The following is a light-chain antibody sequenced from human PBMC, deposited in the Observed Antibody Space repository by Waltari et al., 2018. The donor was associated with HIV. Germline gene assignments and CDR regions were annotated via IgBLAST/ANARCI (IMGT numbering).Light chain of an antibody. CDR1: HISIKS. CDR2: FNS. J-gene: IGLJ3*02. Sequence: SHLRTQPPSVSVAPGAAATTSCGGWHISIKSVHGYRQRPGQAPVLVIRFNSDRPSGIPDRFSGSTSGNTATLTISRVEVGDEADYYCQVWDSTNHHVVFGGGTELTVL. V-gene: IGLV3-21*04. CDR3: QVWDSTNHHVV.